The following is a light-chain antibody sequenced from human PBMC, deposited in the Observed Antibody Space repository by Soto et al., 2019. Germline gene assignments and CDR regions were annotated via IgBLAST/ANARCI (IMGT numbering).Light chain of an antibody. CDR3: SSYACITAWV. J-gene: IGLJ1*01. Sequence: QSALTQPPSASGSPGQSVTISCTGTSSDVGGYHYVSWYQQHPGKAPKLMIYEVSKRPSGVPDRFSGSKSGNTASLTVSGLQAEDEADYYCSSYACITAWVFGTGTKLTVL. CDR2: EVS. CDR1: SSDVGGYHY. V-gene: IGLV2-8*01.